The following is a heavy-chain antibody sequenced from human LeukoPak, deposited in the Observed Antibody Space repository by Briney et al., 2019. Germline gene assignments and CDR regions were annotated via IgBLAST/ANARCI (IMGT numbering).Heavy chain of an antibody. Sequence: PGGSLRLSFAASEFTFSSYEMNWVGKAPGKGLEWVSYFSRSGSTIYYAGSVKGRFTISRDNAKNSLYLQMNSLRAEDTAVYYCARGANNHDAFDIWGQGKMVTVSS. CDR2: FSRSGSTI. D-gene: IGHD1-26*01. CDR3: ARGANNHDAFDI. CDR1: EFTFSSYE. V-gene: IGHV3-48*03. J-gene: IGHJ3*02.